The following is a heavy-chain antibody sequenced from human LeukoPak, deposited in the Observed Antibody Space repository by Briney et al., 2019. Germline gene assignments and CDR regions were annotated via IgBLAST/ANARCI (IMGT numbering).Heavy chain of an antibody. CDR3: AREVDTTQFDY. CDR2: ISCSGGST. CDR1: GFTFSSYA. Sequence: GRSLRLSCAVSGFTFSSYAMSWVRQAPGKGLEWVSAISCSGGSTYYADSVKGRYTISRDNSKNSLYLQMNSLRAEDTAVYYCAREVDTTQFDYWGQGTLVTVSS. V-gene: IGHV3-23*01. J-gene: IGHJ4*02. D-gene: IGHD5-18*01.